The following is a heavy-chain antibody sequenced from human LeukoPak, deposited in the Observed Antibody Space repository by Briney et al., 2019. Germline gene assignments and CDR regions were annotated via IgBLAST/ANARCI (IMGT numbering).Heavy chain of an antibody. J-gene: IGHJ5*02. CDR3: ARGRVQLWFDNWFDP. CDR1: GGSFSGYY. Sequence: SETLSLTCAVYGGSFSGYYWGWIRQPPGKGLEWIGEINHSGSTIYNPSLKSRVTISVDTSKNQFSLKLSSVTAADTAVYYCARGRVQLWFDNWFDPWGQGTLVTVSS. CDR2: INHSGST. V-gene: IGHV4-34*01. D-gene: IGHD5-18*01.